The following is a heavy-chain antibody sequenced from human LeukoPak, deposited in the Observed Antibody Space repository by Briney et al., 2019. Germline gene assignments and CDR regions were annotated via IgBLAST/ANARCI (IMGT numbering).Heavy chain of an antibody. CDR2: IYTTGST. CDR1: GGSISSYY. V-gene: IGHV4-4*07. D-gene: IGHD3-22*01. J-gene: IGHJ5*02. CDR3: ARNTSGYPNWFDP. Sequence: SETLSLTCTVSGGSISSYYWSWIRQPAGKGLEWIWRIYTTGSTNYNPSLKSRVTMSVDTSKNQFSLKLNSVTAADTAVYYCARNTSGYPNWFDPWGQGTLVTASS.